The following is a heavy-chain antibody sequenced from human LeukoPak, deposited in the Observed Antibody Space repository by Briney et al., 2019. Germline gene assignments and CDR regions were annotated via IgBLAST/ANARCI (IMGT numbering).Heavy chain of an antibody. CDR3: ARRVRYGDYLGAFDI. CDR2: INPSGGST. Sequence: GASVKVSCKASGYTFTSYYMHWVRQAPGQGLEWMGIINPSGGSTSYAQKFQGRVTMTVYMELSSLRSEDTAVYYCARRVRYGDYLGAFDIWGQGTMVTVSS. CDR1: GYTFTSYY. J-gene: IGHJ3*02. V-gene: IGHV1-46*01. D-gene: IGHD4-17*01.